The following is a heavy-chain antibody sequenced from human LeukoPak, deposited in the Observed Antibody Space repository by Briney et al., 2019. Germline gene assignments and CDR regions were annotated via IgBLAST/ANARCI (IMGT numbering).Heavy chain of an antibody. CDR2: IYYSGST. CDR1: GGSISSSSYY. CDR3: ARGLTGKDAFDI. D-gene: IGHD3-9*01. Sequence: SETLSLTCTVSGGSISSSSYYWGWIRQPPGKGLEWIGSIYYSGSTYYNPSLKSRVTISVDRSKNQFSLKLSSVTAADTAVHYCARGLTGKDAFDIWGQGTMVTVSS. V-gene: IGHV4-39*07. J-gene: IGHJ3*02.